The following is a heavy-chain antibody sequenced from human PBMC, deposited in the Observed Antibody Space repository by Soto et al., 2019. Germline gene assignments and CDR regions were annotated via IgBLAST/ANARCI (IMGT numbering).Heavy chain of an antibody. J-gene: IGHJ4*02. V-gene: IGHV4-39*01. CDR3: ARRWGYSFDY. CDR1: GGSISSYY. Sequence: PSETLSLTCTVSGGSISSYYWGWIRRPPEKGLEWIGSIYYSGSTYYNPSLKSRVTISVDTSKNQFSLKLSSVTAADTAVYYCARRWGYSFDYWGQGTLVTVSS. D-gene: IGHD7-27*01. CDR2: IYYSGST.